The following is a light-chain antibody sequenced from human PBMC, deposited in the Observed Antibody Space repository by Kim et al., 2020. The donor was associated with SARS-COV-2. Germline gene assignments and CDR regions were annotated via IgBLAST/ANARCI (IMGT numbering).Light chain of an antibody. CDR1: SSQNGTTS. CDR3: AGWDDNLNAEV. V-gene: IGLV1-44*01. J-gene: IGLJ7*01. Sequence: GQRVTVSWSGSSSQNGTTSERWYQQCPGTAPEVLIYKNNQLPSGVPDRLSGSKSGTSASLAISGLQSEDEGDYYCAGWDDNLNAEVFGGGTQLTVL. CDR2: KNN.